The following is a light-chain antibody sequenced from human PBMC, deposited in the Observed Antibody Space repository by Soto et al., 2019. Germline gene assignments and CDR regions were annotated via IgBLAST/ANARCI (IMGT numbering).Light chain of an antibody. J-gene: IGLJ2*01. CDR1: SGHSSYA. V-gene: IGLV4-69*01. CDR3: QIWDTCARVV. Sequence: QSVLTQSPSASASLGASVKLTCTLSSGHSSYAIAWHQQQPEKGPRYLMKLSSDGSHSKGDGIPDRFSGSSSGAERYLTISSLQSEDEADYYCQIWDTCARVVFGGGTKLTVL. CDR2: LSSDGSH.